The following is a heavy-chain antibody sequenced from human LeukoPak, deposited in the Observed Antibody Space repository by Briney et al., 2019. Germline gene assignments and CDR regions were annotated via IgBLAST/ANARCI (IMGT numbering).Heavy chain of an antibody. CDR1: GFTFSSYW. CDR3: ARRGGQLGRVLDY. D-gene: IGHD7-27*01. Sequence: GGSLRLSCAASGFTFSSYWMHWVRQAPGKGLVWVSRINSDGSSTSYADSVKGRFTISRDNAKNTLYLQMNSLRAEDTAVYYCARRGGQLGRVLDYWGQGTLVTVSS. J-gene: IGHJ4*02. V-gene: IGHV3-74*01. CDR2: INSDGSST.